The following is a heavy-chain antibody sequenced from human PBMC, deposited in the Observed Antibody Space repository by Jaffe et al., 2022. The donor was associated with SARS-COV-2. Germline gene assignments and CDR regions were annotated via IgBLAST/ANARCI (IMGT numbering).Heavy chain of an antibody. J-gene: IGHJ6*03. CDR1: GGSFSGYY. V-gene: IGHV4-34*01. Sequence: QVQLQQWGAGLLKPSETLSLTCAVYGGSFSGYYWSWIRQPPGKGLEWIGEINHSGSTNYNPSLKSRVTISVDTSKNQFSLKLSSVTAADTAVYYCARGLDGGSSWPIYYYMDVWGKGTTVTVSS. D-gene: IGHD6-13*01. CDR3: ARGLDGGSSWPIYYYMDV. CDR2: INHSGST.